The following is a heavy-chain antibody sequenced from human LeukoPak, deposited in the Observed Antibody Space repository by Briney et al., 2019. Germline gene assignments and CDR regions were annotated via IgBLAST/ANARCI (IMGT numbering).Heavy chain of an antibody. CDR3: ARQGSGYYWFHYYYYMDV. Sequence: SETLSLTCTVSGGSISSSSYYWGWIRQPPGKGLEWIGRIYTSGSTNYNPSLKSRVTISVDTSKNQFSLKLSSVTAADTAVYYCARQGSGYYWFHYYYYMDVWGKGTTVTVSS. V-gene: IGHV4-39*07. D-gene: IGHD3-22*01. J-gene: IGHJ6*03. CDR1: GGSISSSSYY. CDR2: IYTSGST.